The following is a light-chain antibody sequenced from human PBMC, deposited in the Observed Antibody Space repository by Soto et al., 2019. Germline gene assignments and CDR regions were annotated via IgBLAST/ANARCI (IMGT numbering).Light chain of an antibody. CDR3: QQRYDWPLT. CDR2: DAS. CDR1: QTVYNY. Sequence: EIVLPQSPATLSLSPGERATLSCRASQTVYNYLVWYQQRPGQAPRLLISDASNRATGIPARFSGSGSGTDFTLTINSLEPEDLAIYFCQQRYDWPLTFGGGSKIEMK. V-gene: IGKV3-11*01. J-gene: IGKJ4*01.